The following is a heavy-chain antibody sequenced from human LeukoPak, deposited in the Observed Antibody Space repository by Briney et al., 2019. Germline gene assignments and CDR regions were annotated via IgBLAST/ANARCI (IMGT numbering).Heavy chain of an antibody. CDR1: GFTFSSYA. CDR3: AKTRASQPNHEIDY. D-gene: IGHD5-18*01. CDR2: ISGSGDST. V-gene: IGHV3-23*01. Sequence: PGGSLRLSCAASGFTFSSYAMSWVRQAPGKGLEWVSGISGSGDSTYYADSVKGRFTISRDNSKNTLYLQINSLRAEDTALYYCAKTRASQPNHEIDYWGQGTLVTVS. J-gene: IGHJ4*02.